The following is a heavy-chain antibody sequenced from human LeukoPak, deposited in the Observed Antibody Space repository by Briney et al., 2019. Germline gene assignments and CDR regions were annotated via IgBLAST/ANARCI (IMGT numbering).Heavy chain of an antibody. CDR2: INHSGST. CDR3: ARLDNWNYRYYFDY. V-gene: IGHV4-34*01. CDR1: GGSFSGYY. J-gene: IGHJ4*02. Sequence: SETLSLTCAVYGGSFSGYYWSWIRQPPGKGLEWIGEINHSGSTNYNPSLKSRVTISVDTSKNQFSLKLSSVTAADTAVYYCARLDNWNYRYYFDYWGQGTLVTVSS. D-gene: IGHD1-7*01.